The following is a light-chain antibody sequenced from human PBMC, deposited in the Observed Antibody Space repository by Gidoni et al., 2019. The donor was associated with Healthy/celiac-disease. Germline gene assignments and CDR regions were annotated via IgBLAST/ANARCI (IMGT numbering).Light chain of an antibody. CDR1: QSISSY. CDR3: QQSYSTPCT. J-gene: IGKJ1*01. CDR2: ESP. V-gene: IGKV1-39*01. Sequence: DIQMTQSPSSLSASVGDRVTITCRASQSISSYLNWYQQKPGKAPKLLIYESPSLQSGVPSRFSGSGSGTDFTLTISSLQPEDFATYYCQQSYSTPCTFGQGTKVEIK.